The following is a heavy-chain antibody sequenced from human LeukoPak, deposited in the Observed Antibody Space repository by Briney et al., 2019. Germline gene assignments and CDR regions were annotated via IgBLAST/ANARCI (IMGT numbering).Heavy chain of an antibody. CDR3: ARDAHSSPFDP. Sequence: PGGSLRLSCAASGFTFSLYGMHWVRQAPGKGLEWLAIIWHDGNNKYYADSVKGRFTISRDNSKNTLYLQMYTLRAEDTAVYYCARDAHSSPFDPWGQGTLVTVSS. D-gene: IGHD6-19*01. V-gene: IGHV3-33*01. CDR2: IWHDGNNK. CDR1: GFTFSLYG. J-gene: IGHJ5*02.